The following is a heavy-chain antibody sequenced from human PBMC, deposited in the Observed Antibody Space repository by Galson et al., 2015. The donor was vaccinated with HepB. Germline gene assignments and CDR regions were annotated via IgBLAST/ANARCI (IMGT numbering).Heavy chain of an antibody. CDR3: AKDQGGAVPAAIRGFDY. CDR1: GFTFSSYA. Sequence: SLRLSCAASGFTFSSYAMSWVRQAPGKGLEWVSAISGSGGSTYYADSVKGRFTISRDNSKNTLYLQMNSLRAEDTAVYYCAKDQGGAVPAAIRGFDYWGQGTLVTVSS. CDR2: ISGSGGST. D-gene: IGHD2-2*02. V-gene: IGHV3-23*01. J-gene: IGHJ4*02.